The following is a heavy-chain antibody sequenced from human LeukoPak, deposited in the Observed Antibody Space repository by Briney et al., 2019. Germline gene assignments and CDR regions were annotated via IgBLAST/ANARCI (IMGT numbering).Heavy chain of an antibody. Sequence: GGSLRLSCVASGFTFNTYSMNWFRQAPGKGLECISYISSSSATIYYADSVTGLFTISRDNAKISLYLQMNSLRAEDTAVYYCARGRDLFDSWGQGTLVIVSS. CDR3: ARGRDLFDS. CDR1: GFTFNTYS. V-gene: IGHV3-48*04. J-gene: IGHJ4*02. CDR2: ISSSSATI.